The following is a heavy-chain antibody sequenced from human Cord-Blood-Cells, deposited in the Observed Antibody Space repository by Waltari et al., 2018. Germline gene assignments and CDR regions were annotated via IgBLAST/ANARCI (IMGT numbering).Heavy chain of an antibody. Sequence: EVQLVQSGAEVKKPGESLKISCKGSGYSFTSYWIGGVRQMPGKGLEWMVHVSPGDTDSNYGPSFECQVTISADESIGTDYLQWSSLKASATAMYYCARRSTNWNYYYYMDVWGKGTTVTVSS. CDR2: VSPGDTDS. V-gene: IGHV5-51*01. J-gene: IGHJ6*03. D-gene: IGHD1-1*01. CDR3: ARRSTNWNYYYYMDV. CDR1: GYSFTSYW.